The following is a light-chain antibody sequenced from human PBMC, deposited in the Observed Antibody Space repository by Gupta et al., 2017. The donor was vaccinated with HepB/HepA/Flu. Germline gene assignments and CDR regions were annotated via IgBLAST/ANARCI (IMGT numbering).Light chain of an antibody. CDR1: QSISSW. V-gene: IGKV1-5*03. Sequence: DIQITQSPSTLSASVGDRVTITCRASQSISSWLAWYQQKPGKAPKVLIYMASNLESGVPSRFSGSGSGTECTLTINSLQPDDFATYYCQQYKSYSRTFGQGTKVEIK. CDR3: QQYKSYSRT. CDR2: MAS. J-gene: IGKJ1*01.